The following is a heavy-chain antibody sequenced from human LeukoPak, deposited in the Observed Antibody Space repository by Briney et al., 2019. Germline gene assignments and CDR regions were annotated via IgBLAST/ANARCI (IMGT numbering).Heavy chain of an antibody. CDR1: RGSFSGYY. V-gene: IGHV4-34*01. Sequence: SETLSLTCAVYRGSFSGYYWSWVRQPPGKGLEWIGEINHSGSTNYNPSLKSRVTISVDTSKNQFSLKLSSVTAADTAVYYCARATRGYLSPRRSYYYMDVWGKGTTVTVSS. J-gene: IGHJ6*03. CDR3: ARATRGYLSPRRSYYYMDV. D-gene: IGHD3-16*02. CDR2: INHSGST.